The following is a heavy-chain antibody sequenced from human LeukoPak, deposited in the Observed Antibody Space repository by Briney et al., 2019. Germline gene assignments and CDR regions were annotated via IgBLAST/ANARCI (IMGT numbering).Heavy chain of an antibody. CDR2: IYSGVNT. CDR3: ARRAGEYSHPYDY. V-gene: IGHV3-53*01. D-gene: IGHD2-15*01. CDR1: GFTVSSNS. J-gene: IGHJ4*02. Sequence: PGGSLRLSCTVSGFTVSSNSWSWVRQAPGKGLEWVSFIYSGVNTHYSDSVKGRFTISRDNSKNTLYLQMNNLRAEDTAIYYCARRAGEYSHPYDYWGQGTLVTVSS.